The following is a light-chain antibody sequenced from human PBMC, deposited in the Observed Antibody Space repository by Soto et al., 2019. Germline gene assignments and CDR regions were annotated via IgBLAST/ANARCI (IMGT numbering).Light chain of an antibody. J-gene: IGKJ2*01. CDR1: QTISSY. Sequence: DIQLTQSPSSLSASVGDRVTITCRASQTISSYLNWYQQKPGKAPKLLIYAESRLQSGVPSRFSGSGAGTDFTLTISSLQPEDFATYYCQQSHGIPYTFGQGTKLEIK. CDR3: QQSHGIPYT. CDR2: AES. V-gene: IGKV1-39*01.